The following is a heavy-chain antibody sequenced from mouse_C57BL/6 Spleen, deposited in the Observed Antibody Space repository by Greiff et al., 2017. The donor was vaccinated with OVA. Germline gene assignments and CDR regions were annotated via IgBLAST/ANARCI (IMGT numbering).Heavy chain of an antibody. V-gene: IGHV10-3*01. J-gene: IGHJ4*01. D-gene: IGHD1-1*01. Sequence: EVQGVESGGGLVQPKGSLKLSCAASGFTFNTYAMHWVRQAPGKGLEWVARIRSKSSNYATYYADSVKDRFTISRDDSQSMLYLQMNNLKTEDTAMYYCVRDSDYYGSSYVAMDYWGQGTSVTVSS. CDR2: IRSKSSNYAT. CDR1: GFTFNTYA. CDR3: VRDSDYYGSSYVAMDY.